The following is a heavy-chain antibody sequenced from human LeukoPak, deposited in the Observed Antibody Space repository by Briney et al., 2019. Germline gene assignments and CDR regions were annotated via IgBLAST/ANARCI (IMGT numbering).Heavy chain of an antibody. Sequence: WGSLSLSCAASGFTFSNYDMTWVRQAPGKGLEWVSVISGSGCNKYYADSVKGRFTISRDNTKNTLYLQMNSLRAEDTATYYCAKALNSRYFDLWGSGNMVTVSS. V-gene: IGHV3-23*01. J-gene: IGHJ2*01. CDR1: GFTFSNYD. D-gene: IGHD4-23*01. CDR2: ISGSGCNK. CDR3: AKALNSRYFDL.